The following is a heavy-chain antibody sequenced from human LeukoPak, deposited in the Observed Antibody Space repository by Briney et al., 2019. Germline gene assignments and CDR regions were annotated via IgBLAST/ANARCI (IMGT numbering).Heavy chain of an antibody. CDR1: GFTFSNFV. CDR2: IKQDGSEK. Sequence: PGGSLRLSCAASGFTFSNFVMNWVRQAPGKGLEWVANIKQDGSEKYYVDSVKGRFTISRDNAKNSLYLQMNSLRAEDTAVYYCAREDCSSTSCYHDCWGQGTLVTVSS. D-gene: IGHD2-2*01. J-gene: IGHJ4*02. CDR3: AREDCSSTSCYHDC. V-gene: IGHV3-7*03.